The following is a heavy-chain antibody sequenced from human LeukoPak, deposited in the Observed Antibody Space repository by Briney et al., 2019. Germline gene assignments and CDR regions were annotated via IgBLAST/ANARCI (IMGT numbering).Heavy chain of an antibody. CDR3: ARRVDTAMDPGYSGMDV. CDR1: GYTFTSYY. Sequence: GASVEVSCKASGYTFTSYYMHWVRQAPGQGLEWMGIINPSGGSTSYAQKFQGRVTMTRDTSTSTVYMELSSLRSEDTAVYYCARRVDTAMDPGYSGMDVWGQGTTVTVSS. CDR2: INPSGGST. V-gene: IGHV1-46*01. J-gene: IGHJ6*02. D-gene: IGHD5-18*01.